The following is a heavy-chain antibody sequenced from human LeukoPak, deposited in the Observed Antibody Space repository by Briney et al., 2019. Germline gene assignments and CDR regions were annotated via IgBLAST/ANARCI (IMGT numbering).Heavy chain of an antibody. CDR3: ARGRSITILRGVAISDGFDI. Sequence: GGSLRLSCAASGFTFSGYSMNWVRQAPGKGLEWVSSIATSSDYIYYAGSLKGRFTISRDNAKNSLYLHMNSLRPDDTAVYYCARGRSITILRGVAISDGFDIWGQGTKVTVS. CDR1: GFTFSGYS. J-gene: IGHJ3*02. V-gene: IGHV3-21*06. D-gene: IGHD3-10*01. CDR2: IATSSDYI.